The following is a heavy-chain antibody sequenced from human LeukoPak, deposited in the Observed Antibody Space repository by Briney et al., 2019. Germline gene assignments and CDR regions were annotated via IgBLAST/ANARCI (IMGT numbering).Heavy chain of an antibody. CDR1: GYTFTSYD. Sequence: ASVKVSCKASGYTFTSYDINWVRQATGQGLEWIGWMNRNSGNTGYAQKFKGRVTMTRNTSISTPYMELNSLRSEDTAVYYCERALRYSYGYSLMDSNWFDPWGQGTLVTVSS. CDR3: ERALRYSYGYSLMDSNWFDP. J-gene: IGHJ5*02. V-gene: IGHV1-8*01. D-gene: IGHD5-18*01. CDR2: MNRNSGNT.